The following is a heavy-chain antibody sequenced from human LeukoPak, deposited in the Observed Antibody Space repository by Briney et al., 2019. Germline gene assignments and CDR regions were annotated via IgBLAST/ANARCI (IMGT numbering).Heavy chain of an antibody. Sequence: GGSLRLSCAVSGLTFNNYAMSWVRQAPGKGLEWVSAISKSGDHTYYAASAKGRFTIYRDNSKNTQYLQMNSLRAEDTAVYYCATSWGPDTSAFRWGRDGMDVWGQGTTVVVS. D-gene: IGHD3-16*01. CDR3: ATSWGPDTSAFRWGRDGMDV. CDR2: ISKSGDHT. CDR1: GLTFNNYA. V-gene: IGHV3-23*01. J-gene: IGHJ6*02.